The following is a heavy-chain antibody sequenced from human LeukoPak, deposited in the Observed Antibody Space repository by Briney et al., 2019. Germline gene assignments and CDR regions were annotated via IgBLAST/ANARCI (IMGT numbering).Heavy chain of an antibody. CDR2: INHSGST. J-gene: IGHJ4*02. V-gene: IGHV4-34*01. Sequence: SETLSLTCAVYGGSFSGYYWSWIRQPPGKGLEWIGEINHSGSTNYNPSLKSRVTISVDTSKNQFSLKLSSVTAADTAVYYCARTSPAYCGGDCYGFDYWGQGTLVTVSS. CDR1: GGSFSGYY. CDR3: ARTSPAYCGGDCYGFDY. D-gene: IGHD2-21*01.